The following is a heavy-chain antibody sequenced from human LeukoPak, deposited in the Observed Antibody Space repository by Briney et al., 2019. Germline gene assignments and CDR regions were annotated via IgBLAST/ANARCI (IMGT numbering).Heavy chain of an antibody. CDR2: IRSKAYGGTT. V-gene: IGHV3-49*04. J-gene: IGHJ4*02. Sequence: GGSLRLSCTASGFTFGDYAMSWVRQAPGKGLEWISFIRSKAYGGTTEYAASVKGRFTISRDDSKSIAYLQMNSLKTEDTAVYHCTRGYRSGTINPFFDYWGQGTLVTVSP. CDR1: GFTFGDYA. D-gene: IGHD1-7*01. CDR3: TRGYRSGTINPFFDY.